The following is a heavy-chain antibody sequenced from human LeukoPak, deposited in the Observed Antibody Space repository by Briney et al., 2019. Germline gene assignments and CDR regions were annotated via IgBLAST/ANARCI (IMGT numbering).Heavy chain of an antibody. J-gene: IGHJ5*02. Sequence: PGGSLRLSCAASGFTFSSYSMNWVRQAPGKGLEWVSYISSSSSTIYYADSVKGRFTISRDNAKNSLYLQMNSLRAEDTAVYYCARDYNKGVESINWFDPWGQGTLVTVSS. V-gene: IGHV3-48*01. CDR3: ARDYNKGVESINWFDP. CDR1: GFTFSSYS. D-gene: IGHD3-3*01. CDR2: ISSSSSTI.